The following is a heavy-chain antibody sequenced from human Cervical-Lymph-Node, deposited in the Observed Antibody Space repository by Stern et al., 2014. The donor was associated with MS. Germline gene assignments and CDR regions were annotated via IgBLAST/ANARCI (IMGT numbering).Heavy chain of an antibody. CDR3: ARVSWLRTDFDY. D-gene: IGHD6-13*01. CDR1: GYRFTSYW. V-gene: IGHV5-51*03. J-gene: IGHJ4*02. Sequence: VHLVESGAAVKKPGDSLKISCKGFGYRFTSYWIGWVRQMPGKGLEWMGIIYPADSDARYSPSFQGQVTFSADKSTSTAYLQWSSLQASDTAMYYCARVSWLRTDFDYWGQGTLVTVSS. CDR2: IYPADSDA.